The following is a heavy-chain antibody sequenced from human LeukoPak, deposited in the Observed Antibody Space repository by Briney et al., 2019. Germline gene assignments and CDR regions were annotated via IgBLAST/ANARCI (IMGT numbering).Heavy chain of an antibody. D-gene: IGHD1-1*01. Sequence: PGGSLRLSCAASGFTFSSYAMSWVRQAPGKGLEWVSVISDSGGSTYYADFVKGRFTISRDNSKNTLFMQMNSLRAADTAVYYCATNYQLHDYWGQGALVTVSS. CDR3: ATNYQLHDY. V-gene: IGHV3-23*01. J-gene: IGHJ4*02. CDR2: ISDSGGST. CDR1: GFTFSSYA.